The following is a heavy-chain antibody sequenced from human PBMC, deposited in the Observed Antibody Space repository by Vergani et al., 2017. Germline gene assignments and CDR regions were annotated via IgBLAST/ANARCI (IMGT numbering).Heavy chain of an antibody. CDR2: IYHSGST. CDR1: GGSISSGDYS. V-gene: IGHV4-30-2*01. J-gene: IGHJ5*02. D-gene: IGHD3-10*01. CDR3: ARVEGSGSYVIPAFDP. Sequence: QLQLQESGSGLVKPSQTLSLTCAVSGGSISSGDYSWSWIRQPPGKGLEWIGYIYHSGSTYYNPSLKSRVTISVDRSKNQFSLKLSSVTAADTAVYYCARVEGSGSYVIPAFDPWGQGTLVTVSS.